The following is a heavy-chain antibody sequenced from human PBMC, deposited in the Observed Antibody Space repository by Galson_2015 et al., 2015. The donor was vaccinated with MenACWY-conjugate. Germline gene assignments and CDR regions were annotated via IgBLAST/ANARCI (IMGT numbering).Heavy chain of an antibody. CDR2: IRENGDL. CDR3: ARLPRGIGMILEGS. CDR1: GASITRTY. V-gene: IGHV4-59*08. D-gene: IGHD3-22*01. J-gene: IGHJ4*02. Sequence: ETLSLTCTVFGASITRTYWSWFRQPPGKGLEWIAYIRENGDLKDNPPFKSRVTMSADKSKNQFSLRLISVTAADTAVYFCARLPRGIGMILEGSWGQGILVTVSS.